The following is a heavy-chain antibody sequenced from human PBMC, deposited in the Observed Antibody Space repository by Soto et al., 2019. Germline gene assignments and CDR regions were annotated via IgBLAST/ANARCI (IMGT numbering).Heavy chain of an antibody. Sequence: KPSETLSLTCAVYGGSFSGYYWSWIRQPPGKGLEWIGEINHSGSTNYNPSLKSRVTISVDTSKNQFSLKLSSVTAADTAVYYCASDRSGSSDYWGQGTLVTVSS. J-gene: IGHJ4*02. CDR3: ASDRSGSSDY. CDR1: GGSFSGYY. CDR2: INHSGST. V-gene: IGHV4-34*01. D-gene: IGHD3-22*01.